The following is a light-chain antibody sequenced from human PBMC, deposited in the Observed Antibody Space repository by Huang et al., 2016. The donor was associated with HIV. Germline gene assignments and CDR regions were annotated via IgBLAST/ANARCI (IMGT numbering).Light chain of an antibody. Sequence: AIQLTQSPSSLSASVGDRVTITCRASQDITNDLGWYQQKTGKAPKLLISAASTLRSGVPSRFSGSGSGTDFTLTISSLQPEDFATYFCLQDFTYPRTFGQGTRVEI. CDR2: AAS. CDR3: LQDFTYPRT. V-gene: IGKV1-6*02. CDR1: QDITND. J-gene: IGKJ1*01.